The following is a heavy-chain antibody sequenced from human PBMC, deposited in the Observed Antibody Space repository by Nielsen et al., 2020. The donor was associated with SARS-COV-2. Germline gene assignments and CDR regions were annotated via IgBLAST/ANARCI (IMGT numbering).Heavy chain of an antibody. V-gene: IGHV3-30*03. Sequence: GESLKISCAASGFTFSSYGMHWARQAPGKGLEWVAVISYDGSNKYYADSVKGRFTISRDNSKNTLNLQMNSLRAEDTAVYYCASDSNSYNYYYYYGMDVWGQGTTVTVSS. CDR1: GFTFSSYG. D-gene: IGHD2-2*01. CDR2: ISYDGSNK. CDR3: ASDSNSYNYYYYYGMDV. J-gene: IGHJ6*02.